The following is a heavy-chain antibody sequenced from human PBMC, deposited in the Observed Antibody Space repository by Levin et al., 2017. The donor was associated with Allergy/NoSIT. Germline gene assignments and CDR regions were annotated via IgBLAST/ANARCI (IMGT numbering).Heavy chain of an antibody. CDR1: GFTFSSYA. CDR3: AKYDYYGSGSYWYHTNFDY. CDR2: ISGSGGST. D-gene: IGHD3-10*01. Sequence: GESLKISCAASGFTFSSYAMSWVRQAPGKGLEWVSAISGSGGSTYYADSVKGRFTISRDNSKNTLYLQMNSLRAEDTAVYYCAKYDYYGSGSYWYHTNFDYWGQGTLVTVSS. V-gene: IGHV3-23*01. J-gene: IGHJ4*02.